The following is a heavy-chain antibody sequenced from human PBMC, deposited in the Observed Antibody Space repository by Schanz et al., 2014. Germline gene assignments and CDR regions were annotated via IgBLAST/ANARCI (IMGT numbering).Heavy chain of an antibody. D-gene: IGHD3-22*01. CDR2: ISYHGSER. V-gene: IGHV3-30*18. Sequence: QVQLVESGGGVVQPGRSLRLSCAVSGFTFSSYGMHWVRQAPGKGLEWVAVISYHGSERYYADSVKGRFTISRDNSKNTLYLQMNSLRTEDTAVYFCAKSYDTSGYSGFDYWGQGTLVTVSS. CDR3: AKSYDTSGYSGFDY. CDR1: GFTFSSYG. J-gene: IGHJ4*02.